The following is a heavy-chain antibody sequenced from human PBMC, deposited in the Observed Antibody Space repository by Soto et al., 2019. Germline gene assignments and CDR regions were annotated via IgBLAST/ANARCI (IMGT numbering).Heavy chain of an antibody. J-gene: IGHJ4*02. D-gene: IGHD3-16*01. CDR3: AMLLSSAWSPHYYFVF. V-gene: IGHV3-23*01. Sequence: PGGSLRLSCAASGFTFNNYAMGWVRQAPGKGLEWVSAITGSGSDTYYLDSVKGRFTISRDNSKNTLFLQVNSLRAEDTAIYYCAMLLSSAWSPHYYFVFRGQGTLVTGS. CDR2: ITGSGSDT. CDR1: GFTFNNYA.